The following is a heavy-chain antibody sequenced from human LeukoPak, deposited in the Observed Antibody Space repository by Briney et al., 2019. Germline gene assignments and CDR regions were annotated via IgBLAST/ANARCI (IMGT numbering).Heavy chain of an antibody. CDR3: ARDSDHIVGATKFDY. CDR2: IIPIFGTA. J-gene: IGHJ4*02. CDR1: GGTFSSCA. Sequence: SVKVSCKASGGTFSSCAISWVRQAPGQGLEWMGGIIPIFGTANYAQKFQGRVTITADESTSTAYMELSSLRSEDTAVYYCARDSDHIVGATKFDYWGQGTLVTVSS. D-gene: IGHD1-26*01. V-gene: IGHV1-69*13.